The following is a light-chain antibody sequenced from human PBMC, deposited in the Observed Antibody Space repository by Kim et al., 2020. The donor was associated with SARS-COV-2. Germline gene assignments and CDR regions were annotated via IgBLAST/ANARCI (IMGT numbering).Light chain of an antibody. J-gene: IGLJ1*01. CDR1: NIGIKS. V-gene: IGLV3-21*04. CDR2: YDR. CDR3: QVWDSSSDHHF. Sequence: PGKTARITCGGKNIGIKSVHWYQQRPGQAPILVIYYDRDRPSGIPERFSGSNSGNTATLTISRVDAGDEADYYCQVWDSSSDHHFFGTGTKVTVL.